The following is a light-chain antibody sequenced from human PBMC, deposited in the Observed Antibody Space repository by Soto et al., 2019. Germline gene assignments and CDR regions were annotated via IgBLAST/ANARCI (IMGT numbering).Light chain of an antibody. CDR1: QSVGTT. CDR2: GAS. V-gene: IGKV3-15*01. J-gene: IGKJ4*02. Sequence: EIFMTQSPATLSVSPGEKVILSCRASQSVGTTLAWYQQKPDQAPSLLIRGASTRATGVPARFSGSGSGTEFPLTISSLQPEDVLIYYSQQYSASPPFGGGTTLEIK. CDR3: QQYSASPP.